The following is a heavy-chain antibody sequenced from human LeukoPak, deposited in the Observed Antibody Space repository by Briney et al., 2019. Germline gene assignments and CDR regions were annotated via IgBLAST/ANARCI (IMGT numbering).Heavy chain of an antibody. CDR1: GFTFSSYA. D-gene: IGHD3-3*01. CDR2: ISGSGGST. V-gene: IGHV3-23*01. CDR3: AKGFYDFWSGYHQHGGLTFDY. J-gene: IGHJ4*02. Sequence: PGGSLRLSCAASGFTFSSYAMSWVRQAPGKGLEWVSAISGSGGSTYYADSVKGRFTISRDNSKNTLYLQMNSLRAEDTAVYYCAKGFYDFWSGYHQHGGLTFDYWGQGTLVTVSS.